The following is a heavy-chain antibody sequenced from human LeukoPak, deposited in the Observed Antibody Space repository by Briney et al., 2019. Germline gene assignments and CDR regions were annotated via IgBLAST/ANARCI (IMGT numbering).Heavy chain of an antibody. CDR1: GFTFSSYW. CDR3: ARDLGNDSSGYAFDI. CDR2: ISSSGSTI. Sequence: GGSLRLSCAASGFTFSSYWMSWIRQAPGKGLEWVSYISSSGSTIYYADSVKGRFTISRDNAKNSLYLQMNSLRAEDTAVYYCARDLGNDSSGYAFDIWGQGTMVTVSS. D-gene: IGHD3-22*01. J-gene: IGHJ3*02. V-gene: IGHV3-11*01.